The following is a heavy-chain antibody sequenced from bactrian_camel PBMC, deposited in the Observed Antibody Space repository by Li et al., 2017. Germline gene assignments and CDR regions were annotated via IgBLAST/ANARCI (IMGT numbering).Heavy chain of an antibody. CDR1: GSIYSSYC. J-gene: IGHJ4*01. CDR3: TKTGLYTYYAST. D-gene: IGHD4*01. CDR2: IGTGGGTT. V-gene: IGHV3S1*01. Sequence: HVQLVESGGGLVQPGGSLRLSCAASGSIYSSYCMGWFRQAPGKGLEWVSAIGTGGGTTYYADSVKGRFTVSRDNAKNTLYLQLNSLKTEDTAMYYCTKTGLYTYYASTWGQGTQVTVS.